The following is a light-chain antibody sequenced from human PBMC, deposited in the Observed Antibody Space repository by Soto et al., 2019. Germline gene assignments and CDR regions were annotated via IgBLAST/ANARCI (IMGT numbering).Light chain of an antibody. CDR3: QHFDKWPHMPA. CDR2: DAS. CDR1: QAVGSN. J-gene: IGKJ4*01. V-gene: IGKV3-15*01. Sequence: IVLTQSPATLSVSPGERATLSCRASQAVGSNLAWYQQRPGQAPRLLIYDASTRATGIPHRFSGGGSGTDFTLTISSLQSDDFAVYYCQHFDKWPHMPAFGGGPKLAIK.